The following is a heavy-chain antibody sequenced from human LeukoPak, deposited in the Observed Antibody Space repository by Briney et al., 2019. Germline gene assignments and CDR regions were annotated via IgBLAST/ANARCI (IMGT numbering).Heavy chain of an antibody. CDR1: GGSVSTSDYY. J-gene: IGHJ4*02. Sequence: SETLSLTCTVSGGSVSTSDYYWGWIRQSPVKGLEWIGDVFYTGETNYNPSLRGRATISIDTSKNQFSLKLTYVTAADSAVYYCARVFDSWGQGTLVTVSS. CDR2: VFYTGET. CDR3: ARVFDS. V-gene: IGHV4-39*07.